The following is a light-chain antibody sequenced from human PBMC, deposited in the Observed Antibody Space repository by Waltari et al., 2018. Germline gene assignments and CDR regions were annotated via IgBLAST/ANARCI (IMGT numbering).Light chain of an antibody. CDR1: RSNIGEGHY. J-gene: IGLJ2*01. CDR3: SAWDTSLSAVL. V-gene: IGLV1-40*01. Sequence: QSVLTQPPSTSGVPGQRITISCTGTRSNIGEGHYLSWYQQFPGTAPKLLIYENINRPSGVSDRFSGSKSGTSASLTITGLQSEDEADYYCSAWDTSLSAVLFGGGTRLTVL. CDR2: ENI.